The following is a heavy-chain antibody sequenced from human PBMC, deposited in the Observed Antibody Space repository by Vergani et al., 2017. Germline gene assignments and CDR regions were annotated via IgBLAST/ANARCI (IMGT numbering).Heavy chain of an antibody. Sequence: QVQLVQSGAEVKKPGSSVKVSCKASGGTFSSYAISWVRQAPGQGLEWMGGIIPIFGTANYAQKFQGRVTITADESTSTAYMELSSLRSEDTAVYYCARGPTDDILTGYYYYYYMDVWGKGTTVTVSS. J-gene: IGHJ6*03. CDR1: GGTFSSYA. CDR2: IIPIFGTA. D-gene: IGHD3-9*01. CDR3: ARGPTDDILTGYYYYYYMDV. V-gene: IGHV1-69*13.